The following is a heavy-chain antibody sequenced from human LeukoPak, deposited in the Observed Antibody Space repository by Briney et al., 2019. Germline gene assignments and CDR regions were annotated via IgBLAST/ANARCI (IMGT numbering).Heavy chain of an antibody. CDR3: ARERILAAGSLDY. Sequence: GASVKVSCKASGGTFSSYAISWVRQAPGQGLEWMGGIIPIFGTANYAQKFQGRVTITTDESTSTAYMELSSLRSEDTAVYYCARERILAAGSLDYWGQGTLVTVSS. J-gene: IGHJ4*02. CDR1: GGTFSSYA. CDR2: IIPIFGTA. V-gene: IGHV1-69*05. D-gene: IGHD6-13*01.